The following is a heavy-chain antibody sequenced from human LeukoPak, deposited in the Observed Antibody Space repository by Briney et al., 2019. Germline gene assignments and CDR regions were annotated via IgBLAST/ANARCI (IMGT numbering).Heavy chain of an antibody. CDR1: GGSISSYY. CDR3: ARRLVSAGSKTGGAFDI. CDR2: IYYSGST. V-gene: IGHV4-59*08. D-gene: IGHD4-11*01. J-gene: IGHJ3*02. Sequence: PSETLSLTCTVSGGSISSYYRSWIRQPPGKGLEWIGYIYYSGSTNYNPSLKSRVTISVDTSKNQFSLKLSSVTAADTAVYYCARRLVSAGSKTGGAFDIWGQGTMVTVSS.